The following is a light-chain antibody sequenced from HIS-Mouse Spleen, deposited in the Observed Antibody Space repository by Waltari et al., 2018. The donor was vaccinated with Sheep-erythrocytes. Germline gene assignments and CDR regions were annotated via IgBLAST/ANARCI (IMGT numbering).Light chain of an antibody. J-gene: IGKJ4*01. Sequence: QMTQSPSPLSASVGDRVTSTCRASQSISSYLNWYQQKPGKAPKLLIYAASSLQSGVPSRFSGSGSGTDFTLTISSLQPEDFATYYCQQSYSTPPLTFGGGTKVEIK. CDR3: QQSYSTPPLT. CDR2: AAS. V-gene: IGKV1-39*01. CDR1: QSISSY.